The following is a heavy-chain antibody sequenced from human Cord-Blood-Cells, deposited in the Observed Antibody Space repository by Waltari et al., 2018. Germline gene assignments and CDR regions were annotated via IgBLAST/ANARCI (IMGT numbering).Heavy chain of an antibody. Sequence: QVQLQQWGAGLLKPSETLSLTCAVYGGSFRGYYWSWIRQPPGKGLEWIGEINHSGSTNYNPSLKSRVTISVDTSKNQFSLKLSSVTAADTAVYYCARVPWVLEWLLSTDYYYGMDVWGQGTTVTVSS. J-gene: IGHJ6*02. CDR3: ARVPWVLEWLLSTDYYYGMDV. CDR1: GGSFRGYY. D-gene: IGHD3-3*01. V-gene: IGHV4-34*01. CDR2: INHSGST.